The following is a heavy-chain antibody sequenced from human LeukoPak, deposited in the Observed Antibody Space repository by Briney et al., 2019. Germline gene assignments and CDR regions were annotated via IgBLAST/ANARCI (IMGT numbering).Heavy chain of an antibody. V-gene: IGHV1-8*01. J-gene: IGHJ4*02. Sequence: ASVKVSCKASGYTFTSYDINWVRQATGQGLEWMGWMNPNSGNTGYAQKFQGRVTMTRNTSISTAYMELSSLRSEDTAVFCCARRRIAAAAKVFDYWGQGTLVTVSS. CDR3: ARRRIAAAAKVFDY. CDR2: MNPNSGNT. D-gene: IGHD6-13*01. CDR1: GYTFTSYD.